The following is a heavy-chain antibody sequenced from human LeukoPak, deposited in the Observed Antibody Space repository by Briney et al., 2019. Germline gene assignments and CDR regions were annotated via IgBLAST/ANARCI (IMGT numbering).Heavy chain of an antibody. D-gene: IGHD2/OR15-2a*01. CDR1: GGSISSYY. CDR2: IYYSGST. Sequence: SETLSLTCTVSGGSISSYYWSWIRQPPGKGLEWIGYIYYSGSTNCNPSLKSRVTISVDTSKNQFSLKLSSVTAADTAVYYCAREGSTIRGIDYWGQGTLVTVSS. V-gene: IGHV4-59*01. CDR3: AREGSTIRGIDY. J-gene: IGHJ4*02.